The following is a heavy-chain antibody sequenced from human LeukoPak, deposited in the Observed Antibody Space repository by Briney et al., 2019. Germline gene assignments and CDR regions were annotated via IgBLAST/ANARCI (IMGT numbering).Heavy chain of an antibody. V-gene: IGHV1-24*01. CDR3: ATSIITIFGVGPFDP. D-gene: IGHD3-3*01. CDR1: GYTLTELS. J-gene: IGHJ5*02. CDR2: FDPEDGET. Sequence: ASVKVSCKVSGYTLTELSMHWVRQAPGKGLEWMGGFDPEDGETIYAQKFQGRVTMTEDTSTDTAYMELSSLRSEDTAVYYCATSIITIFGVGPFDPWGQGTLVTVSS.